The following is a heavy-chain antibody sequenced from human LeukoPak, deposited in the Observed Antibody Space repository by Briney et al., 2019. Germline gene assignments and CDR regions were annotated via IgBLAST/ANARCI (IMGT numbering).Heavy chain of an antibody. D-gene: IGHD4-17*01. V-gene: IGHV1-2*02. CDR3: ARGRTFGDYVLDY. Sequence: ASVKVSCKASGYTFSGYYMHWVRQAPGQGLEWMGWINPTSGGTNSAQKFQGRVTMTRDTSISTAYMEVSSLRSDDTAVYYCARGRTFGDYVLDYWGQGTLVTVSP. J-gene: IGHJ4*02. CDR1: GYTFSGYY. CDR2: INPTSGGT.